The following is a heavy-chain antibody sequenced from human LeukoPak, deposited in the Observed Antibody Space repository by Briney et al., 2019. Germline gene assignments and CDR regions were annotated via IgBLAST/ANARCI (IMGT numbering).Heavy chain of an antibody. J-gene: IGHJ4*02. CDR2: IKTTGST. V-gene: IGHV4-4*07. CDR3: ASVGGYSYGYFDY. Sequence: SETLSLTCTVSGGSISTYFWSWIRQPAGKGLEWIGRIKTTGSTNYNPSLKSRVTMSVDTSKNQFSLKLTSVTAADTAVYYCASVGGYSYGYFDYWGQGTLVTVSS. D-gene: IGHD5-18*01. CDR1: GGSISTYF.